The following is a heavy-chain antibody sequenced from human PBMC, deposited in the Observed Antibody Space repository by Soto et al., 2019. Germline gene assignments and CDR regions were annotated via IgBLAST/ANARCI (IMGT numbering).Heavy chain of an antibody. V-gene: IGHV1-69*12. CDR3: ARDLNYYDSSGYYPPGL. J-gene: IGHJ4*02. Sequence: QVQLVQSGAEVKKPGSSVKVSCKASGGTFSSYAISWVRQAPGQGLEWMGGIIPIFGTANYAQKFQGRVTITADESTSTAYMELSSLRAADTAVSYCARDLNYYDSSGYYPPGLWGQGTLVTVSS. D-gene: IGHD3-22*01. CDR1: GGTFSSYA. CDR2: IIPIFGTA.